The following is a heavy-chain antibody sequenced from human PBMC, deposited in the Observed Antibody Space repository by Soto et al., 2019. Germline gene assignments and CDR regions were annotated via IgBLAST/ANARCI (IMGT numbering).Heavy chain of an antibody. Sequence: QVQLQQWGAGLLKPSETLSLTCAVYGGSFSGYYWSWIRQPPGKGLEWIGEINHSGSTNYNPSLKSRVTISVATSKNQFSLTLSSVSAADTAVYYCARMGCSGGSCYWSFDYWGQGTLVTVSS. V-gene: IGHV4-34*01. CDR2: INHSGST. CDR1: GGSFSGYY. J-gene: IGHJ4*02. D-gene: IGHD2-15*01. CDR3: ARMGCSGGSCYWSFDY.